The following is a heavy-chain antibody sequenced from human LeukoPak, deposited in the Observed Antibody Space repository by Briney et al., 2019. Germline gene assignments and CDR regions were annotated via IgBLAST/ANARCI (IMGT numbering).Heavy chain of an antibody. D-gene: IGHD1-26*01. CDR3: ARTPITGIVGATPWDY. Sequence: KPSETLSLTCTVSGGSISSYYWSWIRQPPGKGLEWIGYIYYSGSANYNPSLKSRVTISVDTSKNQFSLELSSVTAADTAVYYCARTPITGIVGATPWDYWGQGTLVTVSA. CDR2: IYYSGSA. J-gene: IGHJ4*02. V-gene: IGHV4-59*01. CDR1: GGSISSYY.